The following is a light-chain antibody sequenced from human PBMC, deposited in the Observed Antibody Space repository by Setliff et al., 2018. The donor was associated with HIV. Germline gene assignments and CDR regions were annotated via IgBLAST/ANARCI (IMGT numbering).Light chain of an antibody. V-gene: IGLV2-14*03. CDR2: DVS. J-gene: IGLJ3*02. CDR1: SSDVGGYDY. Sequence: QSALAQPASVSGSPGQSITISCTGTSSDVGGYDYVSWYQQHPGKAPKLMTYDVSSRPSGVSHRFSGSKSGNTASLTISGLQAEDEAEYYCSSYTTSSTVVFGGGT. CDR3: SSYTTSSTVV.